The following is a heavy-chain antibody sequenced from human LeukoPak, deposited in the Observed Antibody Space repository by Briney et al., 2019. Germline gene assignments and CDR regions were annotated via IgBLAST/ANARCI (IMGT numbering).Heavy chain of an antibody. D-gene: IGHD3-22*01. Sequence: PSETLSLTCAVYGGSFSGYYWSWIRQPPGKGLEWIGEINHSGSTNYNPSLKSRVTISVDTSKNQFSLKLSSVTAADTAVYYCARSTMIVALGAFDIWGQGTMVTVSS. J-gene: IGHJ3*02. CDR2: INHSGST. CDR3: ARSTMIVALGAFDI. CDR1: GGSFSGYY. V-gene: IGHV4-34*01.